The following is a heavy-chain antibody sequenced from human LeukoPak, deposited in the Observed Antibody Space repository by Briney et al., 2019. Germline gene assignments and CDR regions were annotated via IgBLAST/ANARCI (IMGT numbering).Heavy chain of an antibody. CDR3: ARDISGPGTHYNWVGYYYYGMDV. CDR2: INWNGGTT. Sequence: GGSLRLSCAASGFTFYDYGMSWVRQVPGKGLEWVSGINWNGGTTVYADSVRGRFTISRDSAKNSLYLQMNSLRVEDTALYYCARDISGPGTHYNWVGYYYYGMDVWGQGTTVTVSS. V-gene: IGHV3-20*04. CDR1: GFTFYDYG. D-gene: IGHD3-10*01. J-gene: IGHJ6*02.